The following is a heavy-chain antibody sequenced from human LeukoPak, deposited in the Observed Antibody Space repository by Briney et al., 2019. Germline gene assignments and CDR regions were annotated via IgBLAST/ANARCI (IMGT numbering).Heavy chain of an antibody. CDR3: ARDMVAGGPDY. CDR2: INSDGITT. J-gene: IGHJ4*02. Sequence: GGSLRLSCAASGFTFRSHGMNWVRQAPGKGLVWVSRINSDGITTSYADSVKGRFTISRDNAKNTLYLQMNSLRAEDTAVYYCARDMVAGGPDYWGQGTLVTVSS. D-gene: IGHD6-19*01. V-gene: IGHV3-74*01. CDR1: GFTFRSHG.